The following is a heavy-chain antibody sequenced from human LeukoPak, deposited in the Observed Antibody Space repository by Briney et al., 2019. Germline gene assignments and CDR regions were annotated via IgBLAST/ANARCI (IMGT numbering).Heavy chain of an antibody. D-gene: IGHD3-22*01. CDR3: ARHVIVVLDAFDI. J-gene: IGHJ3*02. Sequence: GSLRLSCAASGFTVSSNYMSWIRQPPGKGLEWIGYIYYSGSTNYNPSLKSRVTISVDTSKNQFSLKLSSVTAADTAVYCCARHVIVVLDAFDIWGQGTMVTVSS. CDR1: GFTVSSNY. V-gene: IGHV4-59*08. CDR2: IYYSGST.